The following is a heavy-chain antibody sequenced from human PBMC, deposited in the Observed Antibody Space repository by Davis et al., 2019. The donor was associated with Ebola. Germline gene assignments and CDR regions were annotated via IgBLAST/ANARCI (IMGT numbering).Heavy chain of an antibody. D-gene: IGHD6-19*01. CDR2: INQDESEK. J-gene: IGHJ4*02. CDR1: GFTFSHYW. Sequence: GGSLRLSCAASGFTFSHYWMSWVRQAPGKGPEWVAIINQDESEKYYVDSVKGRFTISRDNSKNTLYLQMNSLRAEDTAVYYCAKGAGLDYWGQGTLVTVSS. CDR3: AKGAGLDY. V-gene: IGHV3-7*01.